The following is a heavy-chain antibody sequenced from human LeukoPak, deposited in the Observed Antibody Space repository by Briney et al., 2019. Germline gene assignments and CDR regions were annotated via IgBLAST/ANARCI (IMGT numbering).Heavy chain of an antibody. CDR1: GFTFSSYA. V-gene: IGHV3-74*01. CDR3: ARAAVRAYNWFDP. Sequence: PGGSLRLSCAASGFTFSSYAMSWVRQAPGKGLVWVSRINSDGSSTSYADSVKGRFTISRDNAKNTLYLQMNSLRAEDTAVYYCARAAVRAYNWFDPWGQGALVTVSS. J-gene: IGHJ5*02. CDR2: INSDGSST. D-gene: IGHD3-10*01.